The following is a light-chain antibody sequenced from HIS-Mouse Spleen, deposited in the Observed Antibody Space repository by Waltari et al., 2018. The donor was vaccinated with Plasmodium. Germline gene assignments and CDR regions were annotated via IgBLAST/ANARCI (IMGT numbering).Light chain of an antibody. V-gene: IGLV3-10*01. Sequence: SYALTQPPSVSVSPGQTARNTCSGDALPKQYAYWYQQKSGQAPVLVIYEDSKRPSGIPERFSGSSSGTMATLTISGAQVEDEADYYCYSTDSSGNHRVFGGGTKLTVL. CDR1: ALPKQY. J-gene: IGLJ3*02. CDR2: EDS. CDR3: YSTDSSGNHRV.